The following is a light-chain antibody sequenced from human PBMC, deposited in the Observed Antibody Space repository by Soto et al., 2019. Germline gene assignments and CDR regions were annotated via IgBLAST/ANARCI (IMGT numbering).Light chain of an antibody. Sequence: EIVMTQSPATLSVSPGERAILSCRASQSISINLAWYQQKPGQAPRLLIYGASSSATGIPDRCSGSGSGTVFTLTISRLEPEDFAVYYCQQYGSSQTFGQGTKVDIK. CDR3: QQYGSSQT. V-gene: IGKV3-20*01. J-gene: IGKJ1*01. CDR2: GAS. CDR1: QSISIN.